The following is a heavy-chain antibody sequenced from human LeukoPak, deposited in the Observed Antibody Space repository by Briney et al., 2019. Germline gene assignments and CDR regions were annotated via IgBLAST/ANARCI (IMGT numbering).Heavy chain of an antibody. CDR3: ARHYRRKSMIVVVITPSDAFDI. J-gene: IGHJ3*02. CDR1: GYTFTSYY. V-gene: IGHV1-46*01. CDR2: INPSGGST. Sequence: ASVKVSCKASGYTFTSYYMHWVRQAPGQGLEWMGIINPSGGSTSYAQKFQGRVTMTRDTSTSTVYMELSSLRSEDTAVYYCARHYRRKSMIVVVITPSDAFDIWGQGTMVTVSS. D-gene: IGHD3-22*01.